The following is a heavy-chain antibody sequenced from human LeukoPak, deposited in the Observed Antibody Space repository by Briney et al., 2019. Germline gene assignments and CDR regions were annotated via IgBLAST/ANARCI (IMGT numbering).Heavy chain of an antibody. V-gene: IGHV1-2*06. Sequence: GASVKVSCKASGYTFTGYYMHWVRQAPGQGLEWMGRVNPNSGGTNYAQKFQGRVTMTRDTSISTAYMELSRLRSDDTAVYYCARDRGELGDEGWFDPWGQGTLVTVSS. CDR2: VNPNSGGT. D-gene: IGHD7-27*01. CDR3: ARDRGELGDEGWFDP. J-gene: IGHJ5*02. CDR1: GYTFTGYY.